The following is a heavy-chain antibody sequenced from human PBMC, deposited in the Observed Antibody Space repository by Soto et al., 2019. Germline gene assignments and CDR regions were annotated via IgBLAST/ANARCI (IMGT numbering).Heavy chain of an antibody. Sequence: GGSLRLSCAASGFTFSSYEMNWVRQAPGKGLEWVSYISSSGSTIYYADSVKGRFTISRDNAKNSLYLQMNSLRAEDTAVYYCAVSYYDFDYWGQGTLVTVSS. D-gene: IGHD1-26*01. CDR3: AVSYYDFDY. V-gene: IGHV3-48*03. CDR1: GFTFSSYE. J-gene: IGHJ4*02. CDR2: ISSSGSTI.